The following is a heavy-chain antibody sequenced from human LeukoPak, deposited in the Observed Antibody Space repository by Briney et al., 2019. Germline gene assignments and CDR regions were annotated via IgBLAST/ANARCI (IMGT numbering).Heavy chain of an antibody. V-gene: IGHV1-8*03. CDR3: ARGVLAYYYDSSGYYYGAFDI. CDR2: MNPNSGNT. Sequence: GASVKVSCKASGYTFTGYYMHWVRQAPGQGLEWMGWMNPNSGNTGYAQKFQGRVTITRNTSISTAYMELSSLRSEDTAVYYCARGVLAYYYDSSGYYYGAFDIWGQGTMVTVSS. CDR1: GYTFTGYY. D-gene: IGHD3-22*01. J-gene: IGHJ3*02.